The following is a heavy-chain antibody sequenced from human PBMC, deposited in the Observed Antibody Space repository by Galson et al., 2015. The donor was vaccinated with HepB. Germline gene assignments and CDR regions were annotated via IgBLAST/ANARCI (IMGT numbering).Heavy chain of an antibody. J-gene: IGHJ5*02. V-gene: IGHV1-69*06. Sequence: QSGAEVKKPGESLKISCKASGGTFSSYAISWVRQAPGQGLEWMGGIIPIFGTANYTQKFQGRVTITADKSTSTACMELSRLRSDDTAVYYCARVWGYSSGSPGRNWFDPWGQGTLVTVSS. CDR1: GGTFSSYA. CDR3: ARVWGYSSGSPGRNWFDP. CDR2: IIPIFGTA. D-gene: IGHD3-22*01.